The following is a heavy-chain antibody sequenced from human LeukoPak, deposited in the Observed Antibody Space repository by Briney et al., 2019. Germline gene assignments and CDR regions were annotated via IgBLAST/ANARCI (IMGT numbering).Heavy chain of an antibody. J-gene: IGHJ4*02. V-gene: IGHV3-9*01. CDR1: GFTFDDYA. CDR3: AKTLTYYYDSSGYYEH. CDR2: SSWNGGTM. D-gene: IGHD3-22*01. Sequence: PGGSLRLSCAASGFTFDDYAMHWVRQAPGKGLEGVSGSSWNGGTMGYADSVKGRFTISRDNAKKSVYLQMNSLRPEDTALYYCAKTLTYYYDSSGYYEHWGQGTLVTVSS.